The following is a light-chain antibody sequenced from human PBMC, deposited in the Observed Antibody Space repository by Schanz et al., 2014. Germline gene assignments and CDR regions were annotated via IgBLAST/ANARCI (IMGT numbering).Light chain of an antibody. J-gene: IGKJ1*01. V-gene: IGKV3-15*01. CDR2: GAS. CDR3: QQYGSSPQT. Sequence: IVLTQSPATLSLAPGERATLSCRASQSVDNNLAWFQQKPGQAPRLLIYGASTRAPGVPARFSGSGSGTEFTLTISSLQSEDFAVYYCQQYGSSPQTFGQGTKVEIK. CDR1: QSVDNN.